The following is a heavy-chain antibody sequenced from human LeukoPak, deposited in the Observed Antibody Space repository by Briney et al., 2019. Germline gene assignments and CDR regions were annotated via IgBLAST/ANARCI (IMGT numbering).Heavy chain of an antibody. V-gene: IGHV1-69*04. CDR3: ARESGGLVVPAAIDY. Sequence: GASVKVSCKASGGTFSSYAISWVRQAPGQGLEWMGRIIPILGIANYAQKFQGRVTITADKSTSTAYMELSSLRSEDTAVYYCARESGGLVVPAAIDYWGQGTLVTVSS. D-gene: IGHD2-2*01. J-gene: IGHJ4*02. CDR1: GGTFSSYA. CDR2: IIPILGIA.